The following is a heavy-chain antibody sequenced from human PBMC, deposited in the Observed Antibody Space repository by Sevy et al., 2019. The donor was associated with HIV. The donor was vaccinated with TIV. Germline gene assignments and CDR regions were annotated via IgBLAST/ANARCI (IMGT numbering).Heavy chain of an antibody. J-gene: IGHJ6*02. Sequence: SETLSLTCTVSGDSISSGDSFWSWIRQPAGRGLEWIGRISASGRTMYNPSLKSRLTLSVDTYKNQFSLELTSVTAADTAVYYCARDGIKRDYSYAMDVWGQGTTVTVSS. V-gene: IGHV4-61*02. CDR1: GDSISSGDSF. CDR2: ISASGRT. CDR3: ARDGIKRDYSYAMDV. D-gene: IGHD1-26*01.